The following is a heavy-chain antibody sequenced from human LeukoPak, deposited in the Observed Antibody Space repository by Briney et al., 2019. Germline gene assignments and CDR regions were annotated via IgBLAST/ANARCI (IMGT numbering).Heavy chain of an antibody. CDR2: MSYSGST. J-gene: IGHJ4*02. Sequence: SETLSLTCTVSGGSIASYYWSWIRQPPGKRLEWIGHMSYSGSTNYNPSLKSRVTISVDTSKNQFSLNLSSVTAADTAFYYCTTSPSLYRFDYWGQGTLVTVSS. CDR3: TTSPSLYRFDY. V-gene: IGHV4-59*08. CDR1: GGSIASYY. D-gene: IGHD2-2*01.